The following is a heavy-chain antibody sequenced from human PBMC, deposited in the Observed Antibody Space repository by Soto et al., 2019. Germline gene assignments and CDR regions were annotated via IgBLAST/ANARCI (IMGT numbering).Heavy chain of an antibody. CDR2: IWYDGSNK. D-gene: IGHD5-12*01. Sequence: QVQLVESGGGVVQPGRSLRLFCAASGFTFSSYGMHWVRQAPGKGLEWVAVIWYDGSNKYYADSVKGRFTISRDNSKNTLYLQMNSLRAEDTAVYYCARAYSGYGDAFDIWGQGTMVTVSS. CDR1: GFTFSSYG. V-gene: IGHV3-33*01. J-gene: IGHJ3*02. CDR3: ARAYSGYGDAFDI.